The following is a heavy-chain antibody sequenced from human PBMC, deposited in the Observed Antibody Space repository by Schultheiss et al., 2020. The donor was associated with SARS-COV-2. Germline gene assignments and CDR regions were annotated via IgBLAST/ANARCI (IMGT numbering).Heavy chain of an antibody. V-gene: IGHV4-59*12. CDR2: IYYSGST. Sequence: SETLSLTCAVYGGSFSGYYWGWIRQPPGKGLEWIGYIYYSGSTNYNPSLKSRVTMSVDTSKNQFSLKLSSVTAADTAVYYCARVIITDYYYGMDVWGQGTTVTVSS. D-gene: IGHD3-16*01. CDR3: ARVIITDYYYGMDV. CDR1: GGSFSGYY. J-gene: IGHJ6*02.